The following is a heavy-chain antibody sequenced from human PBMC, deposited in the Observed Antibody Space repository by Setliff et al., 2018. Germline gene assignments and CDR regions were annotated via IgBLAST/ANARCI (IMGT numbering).Heavy chain of an antibody. Sequence: SETLSLTCSVSDGSMTSGSYYWGWIRQPPGKGLEWIGSVYYSGTTYYNPSLKSRPTMSVDTSKNQFTLKVISVTAADTAVYYCARLSCSSNSCPFDFWVQGTLGTVSS. V-gene: IGHV4-39*06. CDR1: DGSMTSGSYY. J-gene: IGHJ4*02. D-gene: IGHD2-2*01. CDR2: VYYSGTT. CDR3: ARLSCSSNSCPFDF.